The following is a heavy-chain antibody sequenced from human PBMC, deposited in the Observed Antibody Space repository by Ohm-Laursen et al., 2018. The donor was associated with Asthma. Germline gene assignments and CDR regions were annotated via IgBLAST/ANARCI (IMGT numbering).Heavy chain of an antibody. J-gene: IGHJ4*02. CDR1: GFTFSSYA. D-gene: IGHD3-22*01. V-gene: IGHV3-30-3*01. CDR2: ISYDGSNK. Sequence: ALRLSCTAAGFTFSSYAMHWVRQAPGKGLEWVAVISYDGSNKYFADSVSARFTISRDNSRNTVFLQMTSLRAEDKAVYYCARGRNDSSLWGQGTLVTVSS. CDR3: ARGRNDSSL.